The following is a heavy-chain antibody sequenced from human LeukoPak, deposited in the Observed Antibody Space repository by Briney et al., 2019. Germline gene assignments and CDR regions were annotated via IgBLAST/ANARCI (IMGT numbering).Heavy chain of an antibody. D-gene: IGHD6-13*01. J-gene: IGHJ4*02. CDR3: ARHGKGYSSSWYLDY. Sequence: SETLSLTCTVSGGSISSSYYWGWIRQPPGKGLEWIGSIYYSGSTYYNPSLKSRVTISVDTSKNQFSLKLSSVTAADTAVYYCARHGKGYSSSWYLDYWGQGTLVTVSS. CDR1: GGSISSSYY. V-gene: IGHV4-39*01. CDR2: IYYSGST.